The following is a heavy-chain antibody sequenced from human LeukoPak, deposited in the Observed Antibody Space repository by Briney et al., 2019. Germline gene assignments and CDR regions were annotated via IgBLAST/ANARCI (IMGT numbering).Heavy chain of an antibody. Sequence: ASVKVSCKASGYTFSSYGITWVRQAPGQGLEWMGWISAYNGDTKYAQNVQSRVTMTTDTSTSTAYMELRSLRSDDTAVYYCARGPYYYDSSGYYLDHWGQGTLVTVSS. J-gene: IGHJ4*02. CDR1: GYTFSSYG. D-gene: IGHD3-22*01. CDR2: ISAYNGDT. V-gene: IGHV1-18*01. CDR3: ARGPYYYDSSGYYLDH.